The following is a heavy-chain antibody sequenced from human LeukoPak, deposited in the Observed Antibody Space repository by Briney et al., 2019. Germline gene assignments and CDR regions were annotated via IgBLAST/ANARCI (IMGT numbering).Heavy chain of an antibody. CDR2: ISISSSTI. V-gene: IGHV3-48*01. CDR1: GFTFSDYN. CDR3: ARAWDRYTYSYYY. D-gene: IGHD5-18*01. Sequence: GGSLRLSCAASGFTFSDYNMNWVRQAPGKGLEWVSYISISSSTIYYADSVKGRFTISRDNAQNSLYLQMNSLRAEDTAVYYCARAWDRYTYSYYYWGQGTLVTVSS. J-gene: IGHJ4*02.